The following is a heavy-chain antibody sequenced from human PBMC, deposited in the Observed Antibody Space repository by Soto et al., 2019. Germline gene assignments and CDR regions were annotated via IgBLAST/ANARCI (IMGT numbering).Heavy chain of an antibody. D-gene: IGHD3-10*01. CDR2: IYYSGST. CDR1: GGSISSSSYY. J-gene: IGHJ5*02. CDR3: ARHSGYGSGSFNWFDP. Sequence: QLQLQESGPGLVKPSETLSLTCTVSGGSISSSSYYWGWIRQPPGKGLEWIGSIYYSGSTYYNPSLKSRVTISVDTSKNQCSLKLSSVTAADTAVYYCARHSGYGSGSFNWFDPWGQGTLVTVSS. V-gene: IGHV4-39*01.